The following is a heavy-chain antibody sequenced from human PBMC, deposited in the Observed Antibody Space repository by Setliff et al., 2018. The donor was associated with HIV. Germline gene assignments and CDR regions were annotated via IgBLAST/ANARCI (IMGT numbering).Heavy chain of an antibody. CDR3: ARSHYGMMGNWYFDL. CDR1: GGSIRSSSYY. D-gene: IGHD3-10*01. CDR2: IYYSGST. J-gene: IGHJ2*01. V-gene: IGHV4-39*02. Sequence: SSETLSLTCTVSGGSIRSSSYYWGWIRQPPGKGLEWIGSIYYSGSTYYNPSLKSRVTISVDMSKNHFSLKLSSVTAADTAVYYCARSHYGMMGNWYFDLWGRGTLVTVSS.